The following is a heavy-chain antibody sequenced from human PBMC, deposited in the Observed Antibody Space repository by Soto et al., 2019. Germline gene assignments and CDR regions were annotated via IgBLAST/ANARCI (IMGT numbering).Heavy chain of an antibody. CDR3: AKSSGSQYYYYYSMDV. CDR1: GFTFSSYA. J-gene: IGHJ6*03. V-gene: IGHV3-23*01. CDR2: ISGSGGST. D-gene: IGHD5-18*01. Sequence: PGGSLRLSCAASGFTFSSYAMSWVRQAPGKGLEWVTAISGSGGSTYYADSVKGRFTISRDNSKSKLYLQMNSLRAEDTAVYYCAKSSGSQYYYYYSMDVWGKGTTVTVS.